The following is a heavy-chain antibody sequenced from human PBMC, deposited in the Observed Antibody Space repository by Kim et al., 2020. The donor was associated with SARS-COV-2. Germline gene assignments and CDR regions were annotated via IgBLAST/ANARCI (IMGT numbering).Heavy chain of an antibody. D-gene: IGHD3-16*02. CDR2: YTSGGT. CDR3: ASALGH. J-gene: IGHJ4*02. V-gene: IGHV4-4*07. Sequence: YTSGGTKYNPSRQGRVTMSVDMSKNQFSLKLSSVTAADTAVYYCASALGHWGQGTLVTVSA.